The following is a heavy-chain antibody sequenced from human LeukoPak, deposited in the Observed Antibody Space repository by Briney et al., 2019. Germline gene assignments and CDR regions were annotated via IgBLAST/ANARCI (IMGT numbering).Heavy chain of an antibody. CDR1: GGSFSGYY. CDR3: ARRRYSGSYRRSPFDI. CDR2: INHSGST. J-gene: IGHJ3*02. D-gene: IGHD1-26*01. V-gene: IGHV4-34*01. Sequence: SETLSLTCAVHGGSFSGYYWSWIRQPPGKGLEWIGEINHSGSTNYNPSLKSRVTISVDTSKNQFSLKLSSVTAADTAVYYCARRRYSGSYRRSPFDIWGQGTMVTVSS.